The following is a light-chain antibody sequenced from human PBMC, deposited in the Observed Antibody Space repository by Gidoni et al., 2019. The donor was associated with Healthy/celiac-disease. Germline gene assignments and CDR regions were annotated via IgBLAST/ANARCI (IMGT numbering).Light chain of an antibody. Sequence: EIVLTQSPATLSLSPGERATLFCRASQSVSSYLTWYQQKLGQAPRLLIYDASNRATGIPARFSGSGSGTDVTLNISSLETEDFAVYYCQQRSNWSTWTFGQGTKVEIK. CDR2: DAS. CDR3: QQRSNWSTWT. V-gene: IGKV3-11*01. CDR1: QSVSSY. J-gene: IGKJ1*01.